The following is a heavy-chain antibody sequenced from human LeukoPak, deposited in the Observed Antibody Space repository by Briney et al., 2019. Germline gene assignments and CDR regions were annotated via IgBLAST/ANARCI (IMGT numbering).Heavy chain of an antibody. CDR3: AKDNGDYPGYFQL. CDR1: GFTFDDYG. CDR2: ISCNRRSI. Sequence: GGSLRLSCAASGFTFDDYGMRWVRHAPGKGREWVAGISCNRRSIGYAFSVKGPFTISTYNAKTSLYLQMNSLSAEDTSLYYCAKDNGDYPGYFQLWGQGTLVTVSS. D-gene: IGHD4-17*01. J-gene: IGHJ1*01. V-gene: IGHV3-9*01.